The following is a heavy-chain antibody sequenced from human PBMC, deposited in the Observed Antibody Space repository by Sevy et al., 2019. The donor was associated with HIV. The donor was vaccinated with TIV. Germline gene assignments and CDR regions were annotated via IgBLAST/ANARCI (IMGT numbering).Heavy chain of an antibody. J-gene: IGHJ4*02. CDR1: GFTFSSYG. Sequence: GGSLRLSCAASGFTFSSYGMHWVRQAPGKWLEWVAFIRYDGSNKYYADSVKGRFTISRDNSKNTLYLQMNSLRAEDTAVYYCAKAMSPFGVATILDYWGQGTLVTVSS. D-gene: IGHD5-12*01. V-gene: IGHV3-30*02. CDR2: IRYDGSNK. CDR3: AKAMSPFGVATILDY.